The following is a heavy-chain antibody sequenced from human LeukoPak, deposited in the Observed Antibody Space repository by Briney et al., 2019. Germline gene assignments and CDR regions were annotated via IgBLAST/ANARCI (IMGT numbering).Heavy chain of an antibody. V-gene: IGHV3-66*01. J-gene: IGHJ3*02. CDR2: IYSGGST. Sequence: GGSLRLSCAASGFTVSSNYMSWVRQAPGKGLEWVSVIYSGGSTYYADSVKGRFTISRDNSKNTLYLQMSSLSAEDTAVYYCAKDLGTWDAFDIWGQGTMVTVSS. D-gene: IGHD1-14*01. CDR3: AKDLGTWDAFDI. CDR1: GFTVSSNY.